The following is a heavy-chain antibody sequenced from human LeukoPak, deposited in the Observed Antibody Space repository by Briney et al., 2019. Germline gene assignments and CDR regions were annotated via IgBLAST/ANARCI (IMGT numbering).Heavy chain of an antibody. Sequence: GGSLRLSCAASGFTFSNYNMSWIRQAPGKGLEWVSYITSSGGTIYYADSVKGRFTIPRDNAKNSLYLQMNSLRAEATAVYYCAGRNAYNSAYWGQGSLVTVPS. CDR2: ITSSGGTI. V-gene: IGHV3-11*04. D-gene: IGHD5-24*01. CDR1: GFTFSNYN. CDR3: AGRNAYNSAY. J-gene: IGHJ4*02.